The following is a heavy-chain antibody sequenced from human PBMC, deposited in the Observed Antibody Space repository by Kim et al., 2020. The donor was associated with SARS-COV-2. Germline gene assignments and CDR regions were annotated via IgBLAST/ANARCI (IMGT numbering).Heavy chain of an antibody. Sequence: GGSLRLSCAASGFTFSTYGMSWVRQAPGKGLEWVSYISASGDNTHYADSVKGRFTISGDNSKNTLYLQMNSLRADDTAVYYCAKGATGGGSGSYYCHYWGQGTLVTVSS. V-gene: IGHV3-23*01. J-gene: IGHJ4*02. CDR2: ISASGDNT. CDR3: AKGATGGGSGSYYCHY. D-gene: IGHD3-10*01. CDR1: GFTFSTYG.